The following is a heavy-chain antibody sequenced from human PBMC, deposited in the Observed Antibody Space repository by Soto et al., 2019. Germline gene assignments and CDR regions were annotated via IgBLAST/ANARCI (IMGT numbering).Heavy chain of an antibody. V-gene: IGHV3-74*01. CDR1: GFIISSNW. D-gene: IGHD6-19*01. CDR2: INSDGSTT. J-gene: IGHJ4*02. CDR3: ARGPSGWYGFDY. Sequence: EVQLVESGGGLVQPGGSLRLSCADSGFIISSNWMHWVRQAPGKGLVWVSRINSDGSTTSYADSVKGRFTISRDNAKNTLYLQMNRRRAEDTAVYYCARGPSGWYGFDYWGQGTLVTVSS.